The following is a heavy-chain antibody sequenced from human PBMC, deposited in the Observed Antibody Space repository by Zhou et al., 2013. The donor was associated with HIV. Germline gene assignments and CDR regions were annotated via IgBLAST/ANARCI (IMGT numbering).Heavy chain of an antibody. J-gene: IGHJ6*02. CDR1: GYTLTTSD. V-gene: IGHV1-69*18. CDR3: ARDYKGLGIYSGMDV. CDR2: IIPIFGQI. Sequence: QVQLVQSGAEVKKPGASVKVSCKASGYTLTTSDLHWVRQASGQGLEWIGKIIPIFGQIKFAQKFRDRVTITADETTSTVYLEVNSLRSEDTALYYCARDYKGLGIYSGMDVWGQGTTVIVSS. D-gene: IGHD3-16*01.